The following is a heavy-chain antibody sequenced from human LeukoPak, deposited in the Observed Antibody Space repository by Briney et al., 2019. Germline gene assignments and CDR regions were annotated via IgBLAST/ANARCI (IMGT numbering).Heavy chain of an antibody. CDR3: AKSYRGVVRGGSYYYYYMDA. Sequence: GGSLRLSCAASGFTFSSYAMIWVRQVPGKGLEWVSAISGSGGSTYYADSVKGRFTISRDNSKITLYLQMNSLRAEDTAVYYCAKSYRGVVRGGSYYYYYMDAWGKGTTVTVSS. V-gene: IGHV3-23*01. D-gene: IGHD3-10*01. CDR1: GFTFSSYA. CDR2: ISGSGGST. J-gene: IGHJ6*03.